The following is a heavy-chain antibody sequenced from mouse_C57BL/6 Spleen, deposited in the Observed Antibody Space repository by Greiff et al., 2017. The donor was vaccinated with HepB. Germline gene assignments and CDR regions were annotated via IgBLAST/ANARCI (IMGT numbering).Heavy chain of an antibody. CDR1: GYTFTSYW. CDR2: IDPSDSYT. V-gene: IGHV1-50*01. D-gene: IGHD2-2*01. J-gene: IGHJ1*03. Sequence: QVQLQQPGAELVKPGASVKLSCKASGYTFTSYWMQWVKQRPGQGLEWIGEIDPSDSYTNYNQKFKGKATLTVDTSSSTAYMQLSSLTSEDTAVYYCARAICYGYPWYFDVCGTGTTVTVSS. CDR3: ARAICYGYPWYFDV.